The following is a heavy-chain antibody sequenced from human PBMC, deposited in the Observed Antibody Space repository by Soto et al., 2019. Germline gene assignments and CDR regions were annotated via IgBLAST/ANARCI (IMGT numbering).Heavy chain of an antibody. J-gene: IGHJ4*02. D-gene: IGHD2-8*01. CDR3: ARDLRTCTNGVCVFDY. CDR1: GFTFSSYA. Sequence: GGSLRLSCAASGFTFSSYAMHWVRQAPGKGLEWVAVISYDGSNKYYADSVKGRFTISRDNSKNTLYLQMNSLRAEDTAVYYCARDLRTCTNGVCVFDYWGQGTLVTVSS. V-gene: IGHV3-30-3*01. CDR2: ISYDGSNK.